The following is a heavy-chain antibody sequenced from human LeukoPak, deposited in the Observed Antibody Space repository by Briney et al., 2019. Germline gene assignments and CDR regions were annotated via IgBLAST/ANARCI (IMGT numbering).Heavy chain of an antibody. V-gene: IGHV4-30-4*01. CDR2: IYYSGST. D-gene: IGHD6-13*01. CDR1: GGSISSGDYY. J-gene: IGHJ4*02. Sequence: SVTLSLTCTVSGGSISSGDYYWSWIRQPPGKGLEWIGYIYYSGSTYYNPSLKSRVTISVDTSKNQYALKLSSVTAADTAVYYCARGGSAAAGTGNLDYWGQGTLVTVSS. CDR3: ARGGSAAAGTGNLDY.